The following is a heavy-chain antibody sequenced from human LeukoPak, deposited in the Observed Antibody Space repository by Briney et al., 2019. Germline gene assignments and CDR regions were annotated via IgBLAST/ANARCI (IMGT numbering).Heavy chain of an antibody. J-gene: IGHJ4*02. Sequence: GGSLRLSCAASRSTFSSYAMHWVRQAPGKGLEWVAVISYDGSNKYYADSVKGRFTISRDNSKNTLYLQMNSLRAEDTAVYYCARDRGGNLGGAFDYWGQGTLVTVSS. CDR3: ARDRGGNLGGAFDY. CDR2: ISYDGSNK. V-gene: IGHV3-30*04. D-gene: IGHD4-23*01. CDR1: RSTFSSYA.